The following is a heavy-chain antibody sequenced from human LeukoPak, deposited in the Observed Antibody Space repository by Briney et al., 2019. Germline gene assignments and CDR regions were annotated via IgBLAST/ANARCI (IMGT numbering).Heavy chain of an antibody. J-gene: IGHJ4*02. CDR3: AREGCSSTSCYTDY. V-gene: IGHV4-4*07. CDR2: IYTSGST. CDR1: GGSISSYY. D-gene: IGHD2-2*02. Sequence: SETLSLTCTVSGGSISSYYWSWIRQPAGKGLEWIGRIYTSGSTNYNPSLKSRVTMSVDTSKNQLSLKLSSVTAADTAVYYCAREGCSSTSCYTDYWGQGTLVTVSS.